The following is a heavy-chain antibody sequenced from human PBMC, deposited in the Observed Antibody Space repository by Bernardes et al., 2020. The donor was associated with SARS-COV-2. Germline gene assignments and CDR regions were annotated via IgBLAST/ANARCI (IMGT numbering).Heavy chain of an antibody. CDR2: ISGSGGST. J-gene: IGHJ4*02. CDR1: GFTFSSYA. Sequence: GGSLRLSCAASGFTFSSYAMSWVRQAPGKGLEWVSAISGSGGSTYYADSVKGRFTISRDNSKNTLYLQMNSLRAEDTAVYYCAVPRGYSSGGSDYWGQGTLVTVSS. V-gene: IGHV3-23*01. D-gene: IGHD6-25*01. CDR3: AVPRGYSSGGSDY.